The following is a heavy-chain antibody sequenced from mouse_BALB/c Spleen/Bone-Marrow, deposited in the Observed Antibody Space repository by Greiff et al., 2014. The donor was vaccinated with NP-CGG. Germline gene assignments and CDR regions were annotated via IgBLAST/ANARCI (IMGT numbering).Heavy chain of an antibody. CDR3: AMITTGAWFAY. J-gene: IGHJ3*01. Sequence: EVMLVESGAELVKPGAPVKLSCTASGFNIKDTYMHWVKQRPEQGLEWIGRIDPANGNTKYDPKFQGKATITADTSSNTAYLQLSSLTSEDTAVYYCAMITTGAWFAYWGQGTLVTVSA. CDR2: IDPANGNT. V-gene: IGHV14-3*02. D-gene: IGHD2-4*01. CDR1: GFNIKDTY.